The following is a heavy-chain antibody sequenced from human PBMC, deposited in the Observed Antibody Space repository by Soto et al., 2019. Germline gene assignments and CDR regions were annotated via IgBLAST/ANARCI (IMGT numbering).Heavy chain of an antibody. Sequence: SQTLSLTCAISGDSVSSNSAAWNWIRQSPSRGLEWLGRTYYRSKWYNDYAVSVKSRITINPDTSKNQFSLQLNSVTPEDTAVYYCARVPDIVATITQSGGMDVWGQGTTVTVSS. J-gene: IGHJ6*02. V-gene: IGHV6-1*01. D-gene: IGHD5-12*01. CDR3: ARVPDIVATITQSGGMDV. CDR1: GDSVSSNSAA. CDR2: TYYRSKWYN.